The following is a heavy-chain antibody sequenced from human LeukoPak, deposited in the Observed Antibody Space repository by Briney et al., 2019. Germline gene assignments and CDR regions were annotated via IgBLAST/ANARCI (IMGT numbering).Heavy chain of an antibody. Sequence: GGSLRLSCAASGFPFISYSMNWVRQAPGKGLEWVSSISSSSSYIYYADSVKGRFTISRDNAKNSLYLQMNSLRAEDTAVYYCARGVVLRYFDWLFSVDRFDPWGQGTLVTVSS. CDR3: ARGVVLRYFDWLFSVDRFDP. V-gene: IGHV3-21*01. CDR1: GFPFISYS. CDR2: ISSSSSYI. J-gene: IGHJ5*02. D-gene: IGHD3-9*01.